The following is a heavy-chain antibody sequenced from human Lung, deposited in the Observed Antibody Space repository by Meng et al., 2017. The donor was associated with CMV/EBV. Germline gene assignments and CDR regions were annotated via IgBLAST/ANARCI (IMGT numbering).Heavy chain of an antibody. D-gene: IGHD4-23*01. J-gene: IGHJ4*02. CDR2: TYYRSKWYH. CDR3: ARGINGGCGD. V-gene: IGHV6-1*01. CDR1: GDIVSSNSAA. Sequence: HVQLQQSGPGLVKPSQTLSLTCAISGDIVSSNSAAWHWIRQSPSRGLERLGRTYYRSKWYHEYAVSVKSRITISPDTPKNQFSLQLNSMTPEDTAVYYCARGINGGCGDWGQGTLVTVSS.